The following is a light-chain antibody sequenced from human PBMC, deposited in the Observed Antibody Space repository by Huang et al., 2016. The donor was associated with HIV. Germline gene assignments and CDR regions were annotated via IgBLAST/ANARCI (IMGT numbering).Light chain of an antibody. CDR3: QQRYSSWT. J-gene: IGKJ1*01. CDR2: DIS. Sequence: EIVLTQSPATLSLSPGERATLSCRASQSVSNYLAWYQQNPGQAPRLLIYDISSRATGIPPRFSGSGSGTDFTLTISSLEPEDFAVYYCQQRYSSWTFGQGTKVEIK. CDR1: QSVSNY. V-gene: IGKV3-11*01.